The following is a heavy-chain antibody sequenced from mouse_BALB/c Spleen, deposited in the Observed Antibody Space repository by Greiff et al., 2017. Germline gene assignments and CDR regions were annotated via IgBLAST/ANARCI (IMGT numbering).Heavy chain of an antibody. CDR3: ARRGVTTDAMDY. J-gene: IGHJ4*01. Sequence: EVKLVESGGGLVKPGGSLKLSCAASGFTFSSYAMSWVRQTPEKRLEWVATISSGGSYTYYPDSVKGRFTISRDNAKNTLYLQMSSLRSEDTAMYYCARRGVTTDAMDYWGQGTSVTVSS. CDR1: GFTFSSYA. CDR2: ISSGGSYT. D-gene: IGHD1-1*01. V-gene: IGHV5-9-3*01.